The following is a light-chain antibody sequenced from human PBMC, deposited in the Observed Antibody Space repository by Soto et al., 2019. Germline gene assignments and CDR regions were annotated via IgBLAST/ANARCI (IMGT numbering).Light chain of an antibody. V-gene: IGKV3-20*01. J-gene: IGKJ2*01. Sequence: EIVLTQSPGTLSLSPGERATLSCRASQSVSSSYLAWYQQKPGQAPRLLIYGASSRPTGIPERFSGSGSGTDFTLTISRLEPEDFAEYYCQPYGSSPYTFGQGTKLEIK. CDR3: QPYGSSPYT. CDR1: QSVSSSY. CDR2: GAS.